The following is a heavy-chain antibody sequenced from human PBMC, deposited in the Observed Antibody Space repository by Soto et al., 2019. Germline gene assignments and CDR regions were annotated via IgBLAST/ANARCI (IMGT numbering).Heavy chain of an antibody. CDR1: GGTFSSYA. Sequence: ASVKVSCKASGGTFSSYAISWVRQAPGQGLEWMGGIIPIFGTANYAQKFQGRVTITADESTSTAYMELSSLRCEDTAVYYWARERARYYDSSGYYLHSRYYFDYWGQGTLFTVSS. CDR3: ARERARYYDSSGYYLHSRYYFDY. D-gene: IGHD3-22*01. CDR2: IIPIFGTA. V-gene: IGHV1-69*13. J-gene: IGHJ4*02.